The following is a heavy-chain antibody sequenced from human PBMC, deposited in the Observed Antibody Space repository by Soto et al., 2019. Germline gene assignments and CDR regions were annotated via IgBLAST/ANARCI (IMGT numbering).Heavy chain of an antibody. CDR2: IYYSGST. J-gene: IGHJ5*02. CDR3: ARAGSRKQTYYDFWSGYWGWFDP. Sequence: SETMSITCTVSGDTISSGGYYWSWIRQHPGKGLEWIGYIYYSGSTYYNPSLKSRVTISVDTSKNQFSLKLSSVTAADTAVYYCARAGSRKQTYYDFWSGYWGWFDPWGQGTLVTVSS. V-gene: IGHV4-31*03. D-gene: IGHD3-3*01. CDR1: GDTISSGGYY.